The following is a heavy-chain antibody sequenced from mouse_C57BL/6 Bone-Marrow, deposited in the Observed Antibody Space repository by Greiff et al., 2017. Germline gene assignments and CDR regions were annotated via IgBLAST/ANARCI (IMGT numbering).Heavy chain of an antibody. CDR3: ARISYYGSSYRYWYFDV. CDR1: GYAFSSSW. D-gene: IGHD1-1*01. Sequence: QVQLKESGPELVKPGASVKISCKASGYAFSSSWMNWVKQRPGKGLEWIGRIYPGDGETNYNGKFKGKDTLTADKSSSTAYMQLSSLTSEDSAVDFCARISYYGSSYRYWYFDVWGTGTTVTVSS. CDR2: IYPGDGET. V-gene: IGHV1-82*01. J-gene: IGHJ1*03.